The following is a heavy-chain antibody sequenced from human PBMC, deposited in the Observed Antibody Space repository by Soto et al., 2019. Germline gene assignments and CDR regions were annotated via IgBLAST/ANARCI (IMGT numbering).Heavy chain of an antibody. CDR1: GFTFNNYA. J-gene: IGHJ5*01. V-gene: IGHV3-23*01. CDR3: AKDWFDY. CDR2: VLTSGAT. Sequence: EVQLLESGGGLVQPGGSLRLSCAASGFTFNNYAMTWVRQAPGKGLEWVSTVLTSGATYYADPVRGRFTISRDNSKSTLYLQMNSLRVDDTAEYYCAKDWFDYWGQGTLVTVSS.